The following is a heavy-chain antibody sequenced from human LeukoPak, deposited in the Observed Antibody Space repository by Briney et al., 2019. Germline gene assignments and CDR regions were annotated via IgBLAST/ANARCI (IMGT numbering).Heavy chain of an antibody. CDR1: GFTFSSYS. CDR2: ISSSSSYI. V-gene: IGHV3-21*01. Sequence: PGGSLRLSCAASGFTFSSYSMNWVRQAPGKGLEWVSSISSSSSYIYYADSVKGRFTISRDNAKNSLYLQMNSLRAEDTAVYYCARDSSGWGPKKDYWGQGTLVTVSS. J-gene: IGHJ4*02. CDR3: ARDSSGWGPKKDY. D-gene: IGHD6-19*01.